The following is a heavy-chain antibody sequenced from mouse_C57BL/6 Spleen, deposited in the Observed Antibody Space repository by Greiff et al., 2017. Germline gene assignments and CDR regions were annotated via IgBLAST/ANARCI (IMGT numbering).Heavy chain of an antibody. V-gene: IGHV1-74*01. J-gene: IGHJ2*01. Sequence: VQLQQPGAELVKPGASVKVSCKASGYTFTSYWMHWVKQRPGQGLEWIGRIHPSDSDTNYNQKFKGKATLTVDTSSSTAYMQLSSLTSEDSAVYYCASITTVVAYYFDYWGQGTTLTVSS. D-gene: IGHD1-1*01. CDR1: GYTFTSYW. CDR3: ASITTVVAYYFDY. CDR2: IHPSDSDT.